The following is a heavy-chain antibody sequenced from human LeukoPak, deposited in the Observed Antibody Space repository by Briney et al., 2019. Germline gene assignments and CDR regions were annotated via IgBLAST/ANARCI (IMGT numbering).Heavy chain of an antibody. Sequence: GASVKVSCKASGGTFSSYAISWVRQAPGQGLEWMGGIIPIFGTANYAQKFQGRVTFTADESTSTAYMELSSLRSEDTAVYYCARAQGVTMVRGVIDYYYGMDVWGKGTTVTVSS. V-gene: IGHV1-69*01. CDR2: IIPIFGTA. J-gene: IGHJ6*04. D-gene: IGHD3-10*01. CDR1: GGTFSSYA. CDR3: ARAQGVTMVRGVIDYYYGMDV.